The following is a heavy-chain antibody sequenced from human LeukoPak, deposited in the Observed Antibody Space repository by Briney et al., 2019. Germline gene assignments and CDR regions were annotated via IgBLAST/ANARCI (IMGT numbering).Heavy chain of an antibody. CDR1: GFTFSHYS. J-gene: IGHJ4*02. CDR3: ATTRAMAYDY. D-gene: IGHD5-18*01. V-gene: IGHV3-53*01. CDR2: IYSDGTT. Sequence: PGGSLRLSCAASGFTFSHYSMHWVRQAPGKGLDWVSVIYSDGTTYYADSVRGRFTISRDSSKNILYLQMNSLRAEDTAVYYCATTRAMAYDYWGQGTLVTVSS.